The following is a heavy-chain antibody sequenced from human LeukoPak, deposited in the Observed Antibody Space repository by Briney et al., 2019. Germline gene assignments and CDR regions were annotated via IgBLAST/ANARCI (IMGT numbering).Heavy chain of an antibody. CDR2: ISSNGGST. CDR3: ARDPYCSSTSCHGYFDY. V-gene: IGHV3-64*01. Sequence: GGSLRLSCAASGFTFSSYAMHWVRQAPGKGLEYVSAISSNGGSTYYANSVKGRFTISRDNSKNTLYLQMGSLRAEDMAVYYCARDPYCSSTSCHGYFDYWGQGTLVTVSS. J-gene: IGHJ4*02. D-gene: IGHD2-2*01. CDR1: GFTFSSYA.